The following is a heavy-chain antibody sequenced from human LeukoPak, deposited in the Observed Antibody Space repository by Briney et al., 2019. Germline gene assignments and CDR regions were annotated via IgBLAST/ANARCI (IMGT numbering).Heavy chain of an antibody. J-gene: IGHJ5*02. CDR3: ARTLWGTAVLTSIFS. CDR1: GFTLSSYE. D-gene: IGHD1-1*01. V-gene: IGHV3-48*03. Sequence: GGSLRLSCAASGFTLSSYEMNWVRQAPGKGLEWVSYISSSGYTIYYADSLKGRFTISRDNAKNSLSLQMNSLRAEDTAIYYCARTLWGTAVLTSIFSWGQGTLVTVSS. CDR2: ISSSGYTI.